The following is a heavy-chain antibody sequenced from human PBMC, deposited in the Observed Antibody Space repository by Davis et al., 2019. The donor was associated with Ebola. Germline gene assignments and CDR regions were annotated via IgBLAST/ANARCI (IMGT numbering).Heavy chain of an antibody. CDR2: INAGNGNT. J-gene: IGHJ4*02. D-gene: IGHD2-15*01. V-gene: IGHV1-3*01. CDR3: ARAKWWLPYFDY. Sequence: PGGSLRLFCAASGFTFTSYAMHWVLQAPGQRLEWMGWINAGNGNTKYSQKFQGRVTITRDTSASTAYMELSSLRSEDTAVYYCARAKWWLPYFDYWGQGTLVTISS. CDR1: GFTFTSYA.